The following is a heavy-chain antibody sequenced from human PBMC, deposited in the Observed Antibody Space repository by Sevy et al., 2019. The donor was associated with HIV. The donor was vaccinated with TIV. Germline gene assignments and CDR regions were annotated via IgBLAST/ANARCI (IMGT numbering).Heavy chain of an antibody. D-gene: IGHD1-26*01. CDR2: ISYSGRT. Sequence: SETLSLTCAVSGGSISSGGYSWSWIRQHPGKGLEWIGYISYSGRTSYNPSLKSRLTISLDTSKNQFSLRLSSVTAADTALFYCARANAYLTSDAFDLWGQGTMVTVSS. CDR3: ARANAYLTSDAFDL. J-gene: IGHJ3*01. V-gene: IGHV4-31*11. CDR1: GGSISSGGYS.